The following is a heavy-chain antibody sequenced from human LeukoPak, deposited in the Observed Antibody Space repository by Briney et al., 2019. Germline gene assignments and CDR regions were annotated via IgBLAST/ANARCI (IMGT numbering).Heavy chain of an antibody. CDR2: IKEDGSEK. Sequence: PGGSLRLSCAASGFTFSRDWMSWVRQAPGKGLEWVANIKEDGSEKYYVDSVKGRFTISRDNAKNSVYLQMNSLRAEDTAVYYCAKTPTVDDAFDIWGQGTMVTVSS. CDR1: GFTFSRDW. CDR3: AKTPTVDDAFDI. V-gene: IGHV3-7*03. J-gene: IGHJ3*02.